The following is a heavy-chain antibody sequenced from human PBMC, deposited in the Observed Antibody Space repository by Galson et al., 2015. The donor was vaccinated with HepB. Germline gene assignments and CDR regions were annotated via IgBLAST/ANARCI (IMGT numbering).Heavy chain of an antibody. CDR3: ASGNCGSPSCKSAVWFGADIYGNFGMDV. Sequence: SLRLSCAASGFTFSSYSMNWVRQAPGKGLEWVSYISSSSRTIYYADSVKGRFTISRDNVKNSLYLQMNSLRDEDTAVYYCASGNCGSPSCKSAVWFGADIYGNFGMDVWGQGTTVTVSS. D-gene: IGHD2-2*01. J-gene: IGHJ6*02. V-gene: IGHV3-48*02. CDR1: GFTFSSYS. CDR2: ISSSSRTI.